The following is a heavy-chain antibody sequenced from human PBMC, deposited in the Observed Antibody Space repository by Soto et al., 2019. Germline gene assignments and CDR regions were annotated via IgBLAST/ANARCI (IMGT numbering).Heavy chain of an antibody. V-gene: IGHV3-74*01. CDR3: ARRRGSSGWKTNFDY. CDR1: GFTFSSYW. J-gene: IGHJ4*02. CDR2: IYGDGTST. Sequence: EVQLVESGGGLVQPGGSLRLSCAASGFTFSSYWMHWVLQAPGKGMVWVSRIYGDGTSTSYADSVKGRFTISRDNAKNTLYLQMNSLRAEDTAVYYCARRRGSSGWKTNFDYWGQGTLVTVSS. D-gene: IGHD6-19*01.